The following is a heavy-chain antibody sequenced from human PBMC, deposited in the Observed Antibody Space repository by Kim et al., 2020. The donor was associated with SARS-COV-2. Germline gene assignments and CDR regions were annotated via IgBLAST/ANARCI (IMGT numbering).Heavy chain of an antibody. CDR2: IYYSGST. CDR1: GGSISSYY. J-gene: IGHJ4*02. V-gene: IGHV4-59*01. CDR3: ARRQPDYDILTGYLHPIFDY. D-gene: IGHD3-9*01. Sequence: SETLSLICTVSGGSISSYYWSWIRQPPGKGLEWIGYIYYSGSTNYNPSLKSRVTISVDTSKNQFSLKLSSVTAADTAVYYCARRQPDYDILTGYLHPIFDYGGQGTLVTVSS.